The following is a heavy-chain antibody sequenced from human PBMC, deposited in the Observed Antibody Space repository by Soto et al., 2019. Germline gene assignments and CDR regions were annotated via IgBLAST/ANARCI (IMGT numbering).Heavy chain of an antibody. D-gene: IGHD5-12*01. CDR3: AKDKVATMYYFDY. Sequence: QVQLVESGGGVVQPGRSLRLSCAASGFTFSSYGMHWVRQAPGKGLEWVAVISYDGSNKYYADSVKGRFTISRDNSKNTLYLQMNSLRAEDTAVYYCAKDKVATMYYFDYWGQGTLFTVSS. CDR1: GFTFSSYG. J-gene: IGHJ4*02. V-gene: IGHV3-30*18. CDR2: ISYDGSNK.